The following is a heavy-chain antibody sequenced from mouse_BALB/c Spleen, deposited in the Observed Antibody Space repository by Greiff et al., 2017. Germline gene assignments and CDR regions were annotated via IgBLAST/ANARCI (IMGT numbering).Heavy chain of an antibody. J-gene: IGHJ4*01. CDR2: IWTGGGT. CDR1: GFSLTSYD. Sequence: VQLQESGPGLVAPSQSLSITCTVSGFSLTSYDISWIRQPPGKGLEWLGVIWTGGGTNYNSAFMSRLSISKDNSKSQVFLKMNSLQTDDTAIYYCRAIYYGDGYYAMDYWGQGTSVTVSS. CDR3: RAIYYGDGYYAMDY. V-gene: IGHV2-9-2*01. D-gene: IGHD2-13*01.